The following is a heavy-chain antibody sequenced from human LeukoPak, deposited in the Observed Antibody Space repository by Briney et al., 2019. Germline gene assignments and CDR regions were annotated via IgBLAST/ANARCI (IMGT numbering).Heavy chain of an antibody. CDR2: ISGSGGST. Sequence: GGSLRLSCAASGFTFSSYAMSWVRQAPGKGLEWVSAISGSGGSTYYADSVKGRFTISRDNSKNTLYLQMNSLRAEDTAVYYCAKGGVVDIVATSYLDYWGQGTLVTVS. D-gene: IGHD5-12*01. CDR3: AKGGVVDIVATSYLDY. J-gene: IGHJ4*02. CDR1: GFTFSSYA. V-gene: IGHV3-23*01.